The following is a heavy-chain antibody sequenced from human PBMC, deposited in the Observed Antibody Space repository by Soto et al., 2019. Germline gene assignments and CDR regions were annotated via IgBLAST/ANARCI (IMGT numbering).Heavy chain of an antibody. CDR2: IYPGDSDT. CDR3: ARQGEDGKTQVRLNWSDT. J-gene: IGHJ5*02. Sequence: PGESQEISCTCLGYNFPDYWIAWLLQMPGRGLEYMGIIYPGDSDTRYSPSFQGQVTISADKSIITAYLQWNSLEDSDTAMYYCARQGEDGKTQVRLNWSDTWAQGTMDTVSS. V-gene: IGHV5-51*01. CDR1: GYNFPDYW.